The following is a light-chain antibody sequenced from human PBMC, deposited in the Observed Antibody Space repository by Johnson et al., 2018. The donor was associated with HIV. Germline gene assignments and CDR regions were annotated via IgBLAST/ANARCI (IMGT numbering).Light chain of an antibody. Sequence: QSVLTQPPSVSAAPGQKVTISCSGSYSNIGNNYVSWYQQLPGTAPKLLIYDNNKRPSGIPDRFSGSKSGTSATLGITGLQTGDEADYYCGTWDSSLSAYVCGTGTKVTVL. J-gene: IGLJ1*01. CDR1: YSNIGNNY. CDR3: GTWDSSLSAYV. CDR2: DNN. V-gene: IGLV1-51*01.